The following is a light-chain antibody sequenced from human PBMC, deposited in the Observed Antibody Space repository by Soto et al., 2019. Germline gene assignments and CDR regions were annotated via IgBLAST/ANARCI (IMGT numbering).Light chain of an antibody. CDR3: EQRDSTPQT. V-gene: IGKV1-39*01. CDR1: QSISSY. J-gene: IGKJ1*01. CDR2: AAS. Sequence: DIQMTHSPSSLSASVEDRVTITCRASQSISSYLNWYQQKPGKAPKLLIYAASSLQSGVPSRFSGSGSGTDFTPTIISLQPEDFATYNCEQRDSTPQTFGQGTKV.